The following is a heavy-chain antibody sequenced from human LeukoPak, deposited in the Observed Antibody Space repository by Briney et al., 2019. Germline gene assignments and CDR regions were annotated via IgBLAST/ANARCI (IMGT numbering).Heavy chain of an antibody. D-gene: IGHD3-3*01. CDR2: IIPIFGTA. Sequence: ASVKVSCKASGGTFSSYAISWVRQAPGQGLEWMGRIIPIFGTANYAQKFQGRVTITTDESTSTAYMELSSLRSEDTAVYYCARGVRITIFGVAKTPYYYYYMDVWGKGTTVTVSS. V-gene: IGHV1-69*05. J-gene: IGHJ6*03. CDR3: ARGVRITIFGVAKTPYYYYYMDV. CDR1: GGTFSSYA.